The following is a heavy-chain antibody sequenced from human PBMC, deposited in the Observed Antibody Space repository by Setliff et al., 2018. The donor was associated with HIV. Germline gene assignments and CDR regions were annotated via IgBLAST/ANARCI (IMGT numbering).Heavy chain of an antibody. J-gene: IGHJ5*02. V-gene: IGHV4-4*07. Sequence: TLSLTCIVSGGSVSGYKWSWIRQSPGKGLEWIGRIHSNGNTNFNPSLKSRINMSVDMSKNQVSMKLTSVTAADTALYYCARGRKAVGDWFDPWGQGIQVTVSS. CDR2: IHSNGNT. CDR3: ARGRKAVGDWFDP. CDR1: GGSVSGYK. D-gene: IGHD1-26*01.